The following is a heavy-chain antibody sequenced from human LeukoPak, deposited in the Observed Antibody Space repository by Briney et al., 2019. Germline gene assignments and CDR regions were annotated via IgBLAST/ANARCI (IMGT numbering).Heavy chain of an antibody. Sequence: ASVKVSCKASGYTFTGYYMHWLRQAPGQGLEWMGRINPNSGGSNYAQQFQGRATMTRDTSISTAYMELSRLRSDDTAVYYCAREYSSSPWYFDVWGRGTLVTVPS. CDR3: AREYSSSPWYFDV. V-gene: IGHV1-2*06. J-gene: IGHJ2*01. CDR1: GYTFTGYY. D-gene: IGHD6-6*01. CDR2: INPNSGGS.